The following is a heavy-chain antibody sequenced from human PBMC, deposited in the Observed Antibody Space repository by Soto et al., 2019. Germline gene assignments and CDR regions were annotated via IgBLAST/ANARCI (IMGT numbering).Heavy chain of an antibody. V-gene: IGHV1-24*01. CDR1: GYTLTELS. CDR2: XDXXXGEX. CDR3: ATGRFQVTY. Sequence: XVKVSCKVSGYTLTELSMHWVRQAPGKXXXXXXGXDXXXGEXXYEXXXXXXVKXXXXXXXDKAYMELSRLRSEDTAVYYCATGRFQVTYWGQGTMVTVYS. D-gene: IGHD4-4*01. J-gene: IGHJ4*02.